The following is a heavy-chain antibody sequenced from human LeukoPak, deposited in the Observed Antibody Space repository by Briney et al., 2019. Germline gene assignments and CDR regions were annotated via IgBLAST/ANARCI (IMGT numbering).Heavy chain of an antibody. J-gene: IGHJ2*01. CDR2: IWYDGSGK. Sequence: GSSLRLSCAASGFTFSRYGMHRVRQAPGKGLEWVAVIWYDGSGKYYADSVRGRFTISRDNCKNTLYPQMNSMGAEDTAVYYCASIRDGSNWYFDLWGRGTLVTVSS. CDR3: ASIRDGSNWYFDL. D-gene: IGHD5-24*01. CDR1: GFTFSRYG. V-gene: IGHV3-33*01.